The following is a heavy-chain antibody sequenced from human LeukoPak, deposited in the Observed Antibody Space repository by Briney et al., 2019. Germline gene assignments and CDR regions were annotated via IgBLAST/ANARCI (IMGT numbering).Heavy chain of an antibody. V-gene: IGHV3-30*02. CDR3: ARGGDILTGNHFDY. J-gene: IGHJ4*02. CDR2: IRYDGSNK. CDR1: GFTFSSYG. D-gene: IGHD3-9*01. Sequence: GGSLRLSCAASGFTFSSYGMHWVRQAPSKGLEWVAFIRYDGSNKYYADSVKGRFSISRDQSKNTAYLQMNSLRAEDTAVYYCARGGDILTGNHFDYWGQGTLVTVSS.